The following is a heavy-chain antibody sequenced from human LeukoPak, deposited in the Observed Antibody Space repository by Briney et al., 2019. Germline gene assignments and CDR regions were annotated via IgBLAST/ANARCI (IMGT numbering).Heavy chain of an antibody. D-gene: IGHD6-6*01. V-gene: IGHV4-59*12. CDR3: ARMLAARPDDDR. J-gene: IGHJ5*02. Sequence: SETLSLTCTVSGGSISSYYWSWLRQPPGKGLEWIGYIHQSGDTYSNPSLRSRVTVSADRSNNQFSLRVSSVTAADTAVYYCARMLAARPDDDRWGQGTLVTVSS. CDR2: IHQSGDT. CDR1: GGSISSYY.